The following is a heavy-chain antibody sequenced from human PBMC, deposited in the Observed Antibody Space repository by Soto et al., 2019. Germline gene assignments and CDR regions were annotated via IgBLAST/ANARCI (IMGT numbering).Heavy chain of an antibody. CDR3: ARVSGYDSSGYYYYTGAFDI. Sequence: PGGSLRLSCAASGFTFSSYSMNWVRQAPGKGLEWVSYISCSSSTIYYADSVKCRFTISRDNAKNSLFLQMNSLRDEDTAVYYCARVSGYDSSGYYYYTGAFDIWGQGTMVTVSS. CDR1: GFTFSSYS. D-gene: IGHD3-22*01. CDR2: ISCSSSTI. J-gene: IGHJ3*02. V-gene: IGHV3-48*02.